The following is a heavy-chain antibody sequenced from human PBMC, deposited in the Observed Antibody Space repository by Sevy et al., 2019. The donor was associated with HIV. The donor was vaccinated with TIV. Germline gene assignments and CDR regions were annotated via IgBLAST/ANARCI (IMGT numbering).Heavy chain of an antibody. V-gene: IGHV4-59*01. CDR1: GDSISGYY. D-gene: IGHD6-6*01. Sequence: SETLSLTCTVSGDSISGYYWSWIRQPPGKGLEWVGYFYYSGRTNYSPSLKSRATISVDTSKNQISLTLTAVTAADTAIYCCANGISARLDYWGQGTLVTVSS. J-gene: IGHJ4*02. CDR3: ANGISARLDY. CDR2: FYYSGRT.